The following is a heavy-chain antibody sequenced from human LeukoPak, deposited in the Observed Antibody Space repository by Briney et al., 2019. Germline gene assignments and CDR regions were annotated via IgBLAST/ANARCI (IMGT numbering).Heavy chain of an antibody. J-gene: IGHJ3*02. D-gene: IGHD3-10*01. CDR3: AKGSLWFGDLEAFDI. V-gene: IGHV3-23*01. CDR2: ISSTGGTT. Sequence: GGSLRLSCAASGITFSSYGMSWVRQAPGKGLEWVSSISSTGGTTYYADSVKGRFTISRDNSKNTLYLQMNSLRAEDTAVYYCAKGSLWFGDLEAFDIWGQGTLVTVSS. CDR1: GITFSSYG.